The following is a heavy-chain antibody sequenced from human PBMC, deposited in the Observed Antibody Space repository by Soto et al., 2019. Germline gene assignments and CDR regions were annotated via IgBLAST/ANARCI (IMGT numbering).Heavy chain of an antibody. CDR2: MSTSGGT. CDR3: AKGRDTGGYFFAH. Sequence: GGSLRLSCAASGFTFSTHDMSWVRQAPGKGLEWVSTMSTSGGTYYADSVKGRFTISRDNSKKTLYLQMNSLRAEDTAVYYCAKGRDTGGYFFAHGGQGTLVTVSS. CDR1: GFTFSTHD. V-gene: IGHV3-23*01. J-gene: IGHJ4*02. D-gene: IGHD3-22*01.